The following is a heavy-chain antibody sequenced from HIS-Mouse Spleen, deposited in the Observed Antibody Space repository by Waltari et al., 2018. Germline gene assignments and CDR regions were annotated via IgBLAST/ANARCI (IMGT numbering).Heavy chain of an antibody. Sequence: QVQLVQSGAEVKKPGASVKVSCKASGYTFTGYYMHWVRQAPGQGLGWRGRVNPKSGGTNYAQKFKGRVTMTRDTAISTAYMELSRLRSDDTAVYYCAREPLRDGYNSYYYYGMDVWGQGTTVTVSS. CDR1: GYTFTGYY. CDR3: AREPLRDGYNSYYYYGMDV. V-gene: IGHV1-2*02. D-gene: IGHD5-12*01. CDR2: VNPKSGGT. J-gene: IGHJ6*02.